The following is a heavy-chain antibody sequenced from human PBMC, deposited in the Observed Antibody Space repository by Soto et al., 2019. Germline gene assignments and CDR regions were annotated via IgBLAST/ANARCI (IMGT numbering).Heavy chain of an antibody. CDR2: IYPGDSDT. Sequence: GESLKVVFKRLGYHYANYWIVCARPMTGKGLEWMGIIYPGDSDTKYNPSFQGQVNISADKSITTTYLQRRSLKTSDTAIYYCAVSIFHYGMDVWRQGTTVTVSS. J-gene: IGHJ6*02. CDR3: AVSIFHYGMDV. V-gene: IGHV5-51*01. CDR1: GYHYANYW.